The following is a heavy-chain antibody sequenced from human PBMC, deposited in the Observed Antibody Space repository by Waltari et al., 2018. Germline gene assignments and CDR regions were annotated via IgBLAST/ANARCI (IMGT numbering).Heavy chain of an antibody. V-gene: IGHV4-61*09. D-gene: IGHD6-13*01. Sequence: QVQLQESGPGLVKPSQTLSITCTVTGRSISSGSYYWRWIRQPAGKGLEWIGYIYTRGSTNYNPCLKSRVTISVDTSKNQFSLKLSSVTAADTAVYYCARGKQLNPPRAFDPWGQGTLVTVSS. CDR1: GRSISSGSYY. CDR2: IYTRGST. CDR3: ARGKQLNPPRAFDP. J-gene: IGHJ5*02.